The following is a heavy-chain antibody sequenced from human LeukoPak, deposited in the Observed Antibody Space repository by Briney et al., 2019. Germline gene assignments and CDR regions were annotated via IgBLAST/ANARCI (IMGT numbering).Heavy chain of an antibody. CDR1: GFTFDDYA. D-gene: IGHD6-13*01. J-gene: IGHJ4*02. V-gene: IGHV3-20*01. Sequence: CPGGSLRLSCAASGFTFDDYAMHWVRQAPGKGLEWVSGINWNGGSTGYADSVKGRFTISRDNAKNSLYLQMNSLRAEDTALYHCARSWYSSSWYPFDYWGQGTLVTVSS. CDR3: ARSWYSSSWYPFDY. CDR2: INWNGGST.